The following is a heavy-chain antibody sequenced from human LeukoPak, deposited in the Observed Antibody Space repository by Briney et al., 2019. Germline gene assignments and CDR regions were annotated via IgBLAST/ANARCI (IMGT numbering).Heavy chain of an antibody. J-gene: IGHJ6*02. CDR2: INPSGGST. CDR3: ARERDTVVTRIGYYYYGMDV. Sequence: GASVTVSCTASGYIFINNYIHWVRQAPGQGLEWMGIINPSGGSTSYAQKFQGRVTMTRDTSTSTVYMELSSLRSEDTAVYYCARERDTVVTRIGYYYYGMDVWGQGTTVTVSS. D-gene: IGHD4-23*01. CDR1: GYIFINNY. V-gene: IGHV1-46*01.